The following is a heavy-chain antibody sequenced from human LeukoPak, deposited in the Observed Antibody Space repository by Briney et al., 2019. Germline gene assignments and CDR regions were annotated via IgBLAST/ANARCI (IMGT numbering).Heavy chain of an antibody. D-gene: IGHD3-9*01. CDR3: ARDSRYDILTGHYGY. V-gene: IGHV1-2*02. CDR2: INPNSGGT. Sequence: ASVKVSCKASGYTFTGYYMHWVRQAPGQGLEWMGWINPNSGGTNYAQKFQGRVTMTRDTSISTAYMELSRLRSDDTAVYYCARDSRYDILTGHYGYWGQGTLVTVSS. CDR1: GYTFTGYY. J-gene: IGHJ4*02.